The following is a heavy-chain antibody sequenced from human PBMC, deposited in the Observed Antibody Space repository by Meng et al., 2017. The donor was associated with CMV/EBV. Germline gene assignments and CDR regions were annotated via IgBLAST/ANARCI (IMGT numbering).Heavy chain of an antibody. J-gene: IGHJ6*02. V-gene: IGHV3-21*01. CDR1: GFTVSSYS. CDR2: ISSSSSYI. Sequence: GESLKISCAASGFTVSSYSMNWVRQAPGKGLEWVSSISSSSSYIYYADSVKGRFTISRDNAKNSLYLQMNSLRAEDTAVYYCARVVIMVYYYYGMDVWGQGTTVTVSS. CDR3: ARVVIMVYYYYGMDV. D-gene: IGHD3-3*01.